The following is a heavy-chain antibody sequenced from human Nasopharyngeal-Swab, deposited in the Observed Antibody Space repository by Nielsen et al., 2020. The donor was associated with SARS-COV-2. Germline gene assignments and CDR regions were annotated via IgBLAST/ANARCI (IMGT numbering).Heavy chain of an antibody. CDR2: INSDGSST. CDR1: GFTFSSYW. J-gene: IGHJ6*02. D-gene: IGHD6-13*01. CDR3: ARSRKLMDV. Sequence: GESLKISCAASGFTFSSYWMHWVRQAPGKGLVWVSRINSDGSSTSYADSVKGRFTISRDNAKNTLYLQMNSLRAEDTAAYYCARSRKLMDVWGQGTTVTVSS. V-gene: IGHV3-74*01.